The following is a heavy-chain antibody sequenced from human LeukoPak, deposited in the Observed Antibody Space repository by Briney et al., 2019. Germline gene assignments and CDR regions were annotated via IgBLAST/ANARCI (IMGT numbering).Heavy chain of an antibody. CDR3: ARRVGSGWPVQH. D-gene: IGHD6-19*01. CDR1: GYTFSSYD. J-gene: IGHJ1*01. Sequence: ASVKVSCKASGYTFSSYDINWVRQATGQVLEWMGWMNPNSGNTGYAQKFQGRLNMTRNTSIDTAYMELSSLRSDDTAVYYCARRVGSGWPVQHWGQGTLVTVSS. V-gene: IGHV1-8*01. CDR2: MNPNSGNT.